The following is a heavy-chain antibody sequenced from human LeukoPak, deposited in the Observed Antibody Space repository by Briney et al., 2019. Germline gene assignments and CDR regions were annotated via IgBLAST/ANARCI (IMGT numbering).Heavy chain of an antibody. D-gene: IGHD4-23*01. CDR3: ARGVYGGKTSFDY. Sequence: SQTLSLTCVLSGDSVSSNSVVWNWLRQSPSRGLEWLGRTYYRSKWYNDYAVSVKSRITINPDTSKNQISLQLNSMTPEDTAVYYCARGVYGGKTSFDYWGQGTLVTVSS. CDR2: TYYRSKWYN. CDR1: GDSVSSNSVV. J-gene: IGHJ4*02. V-gene: IGHV6-1*01.